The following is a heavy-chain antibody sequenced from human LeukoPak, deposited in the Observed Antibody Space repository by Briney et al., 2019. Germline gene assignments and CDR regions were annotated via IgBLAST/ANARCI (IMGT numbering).Heavy chain of an antibody. Sequence: GGSLRLPCAASGFTFSSYDMSWVRQAPGKGLEWVSAISGSGGSTDYADSVKGRFTISRDNSKNTLYVQMNSLRAEDTAVYYCAQLVVRASVSHLWGQESRVPVSS. CDR2: ISGSGGST. CDR3: AQLVVRASVSHL. D-gene: IGHD3-16*02. CDR1: GFTFSSYD. V-gene: IGHV3-23*01. J-gene: IGHJ4*02.